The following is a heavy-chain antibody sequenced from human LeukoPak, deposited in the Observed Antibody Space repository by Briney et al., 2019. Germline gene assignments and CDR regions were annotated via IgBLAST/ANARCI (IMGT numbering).Heavy chain of an antibody. CDR2: FCHSGGT. V-gene: IGHV4-59*02. Sequence: SETLSLTCAVSGGSVSSYYWHWIWESPGAGLECIGPFCHSGGTHYNPSLKSPVTVSLDTSRNQFSLKLTSLTAADTAVYYCARGKGTRLYWRGLFEYWDQGPPVTVSS. CDR1: GGSVSSYY. D-gene: IGHD1-1*01. J-gene: IGHJ4*02. CDR3: ARGKGTRLYWRGLFEY.